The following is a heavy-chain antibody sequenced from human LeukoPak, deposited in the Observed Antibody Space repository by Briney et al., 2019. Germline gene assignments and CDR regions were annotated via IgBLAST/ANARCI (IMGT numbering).Heavy chain of an antibody. J-gene: IGHJ6*02. CDR1: GFIVSSNY. CDR3: ARDQDYYYGMDV. CDR2: IYSGGST. Sequence: GGSLRFSCAASGFIVSSNYMSWVRQAPGKGLEWVSVIYSGGSTYYADSVKGRFTISRDNSKNTLYLQMNSLRAEDTAVYYCARDQDYYYGMDVWGQGTTVTVSS. V-gene: IGHV3-53*01.